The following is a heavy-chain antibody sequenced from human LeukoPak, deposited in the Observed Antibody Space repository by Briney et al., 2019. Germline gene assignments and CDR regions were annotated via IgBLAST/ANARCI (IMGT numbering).Heavy chain of an antibody. J-gene: IGHJ4*02. CDR3: ARGNRAAAANFDY. V-gene: IGHV1-69*13. Sequence: GASVKVSCKASGGTFSSYAISWVRQAPGQGLEWMGGIIPIFGTANYAQKFQGRVTITADESTSTAYMELSSLRSEDTAVYYCARGNRAAAANFDYWGQGTLVTVSS. CDR1: GGTFSSYA. D-gene: IGHD6-13*01. CDR2: IIPIFGTA.